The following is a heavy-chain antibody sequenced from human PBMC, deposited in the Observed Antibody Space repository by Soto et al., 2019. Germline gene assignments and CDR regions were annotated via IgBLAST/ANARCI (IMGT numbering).Heavy chain of an antibody. Sequence: ASVKVSCKASGYTFTSYGISWVRQAPGQGNKRKRWISAYNGNTNYAQKLQGRVTMTTDTSTSTAYMELRSLRSDDTAVYYCARVGGSYYVSYYYYGMDVWGQGTTVTVSS. J-gene: IGHJ6*02. CDR3: ARVGGSYYVSYYYYGMDV. D-gene: IGHD1-26*01. CDR2: ISAYNGNT. V-gene: IGHV1-18*01. CDR1: GYTFTSYG.